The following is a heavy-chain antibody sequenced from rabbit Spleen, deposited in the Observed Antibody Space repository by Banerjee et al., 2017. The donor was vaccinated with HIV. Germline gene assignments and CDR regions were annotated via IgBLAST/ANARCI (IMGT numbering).Heavy chain of an antibody. CDR1: GFDFNTYW. D-gene: IGHD8-1*01. CDR2: IQESNGGRI. J-gene: IGHJ4*01. Sequence: QEQLVESGGDLVKPGASLTLTCKASGFDFNTYWLTWVRQAPGKGLEWVACIQESNGGRIGYASWAKGRFTISKSSSTTVTLQMTSLTVADTATYFCARDAGRGDYIDGVFNLWGQGTLVTVS. CDR3: ARDAGRGDYIDGVFNL. V-gene: IGHV1S45*01.